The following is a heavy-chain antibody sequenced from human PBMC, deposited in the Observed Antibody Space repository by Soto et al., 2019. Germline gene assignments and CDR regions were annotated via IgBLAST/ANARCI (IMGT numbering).Heavy chain of an antibody. CDR1: GFPFSSYS. J-gene: IGHJ3*02. V-gene: IGHV3-23*01. CDR3: AKGGYYSLFDI. D-gene: IGHD3-16*01. CDR2: ISCSGGRT. Sequence: EMQLLESGGGLVQPGGSLRLSCVASGFPFSSYSMSWVRQTPGKGLEWVSGISCSGGRTYYADSVNGRFTISRENSNNSLSLQMNILKVEDTAVYFSAKGGYYSLFDIWGQGTMVTVSS.